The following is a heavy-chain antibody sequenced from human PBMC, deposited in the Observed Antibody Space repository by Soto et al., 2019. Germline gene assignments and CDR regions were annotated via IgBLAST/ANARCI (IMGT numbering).Heavy chain of an antibody. CDR3: ARTTLPLVAVAEWEYFQH. Sequence: ASVKVSCKASGYTFTSYAMHWVRQAPGQRLEWMGWINAGNGNTKYSQKFQGRVTITRDTSASTAYMELSSLRSEDTAVYYCARTTLPLVAVAEWEYFQHWGQGTLVTVSS. CDR2: INAGNGNT. V-gene: IGHV1-3*01. J-gene: IGHJ1*01. CDR1: GYTFTSYA. D-gene: IGHD6-19*01.